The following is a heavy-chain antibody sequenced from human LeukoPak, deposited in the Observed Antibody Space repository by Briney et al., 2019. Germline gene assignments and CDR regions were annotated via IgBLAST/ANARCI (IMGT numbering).Heavy chain of an antibody. CDR2: ISSSSSYI. Sequence: PGGSLRLSCAVSGFTFSSYSMNWVRQAPGKGLEWVASISSSSSYIYYADSVKGRFTISRDNAKNSLYLQMNSLRAEDTAVYYCAAWYYYCSGSPQAQFDYWGQGTLVTVSS. J-gene: IGHJ4*02. D-gene: IGHD3-10*01. CDR1: GFTFSSYS. V-gene: IGHV3-21*01. CDR3: AAWYYYCSGSPQAQFDY.